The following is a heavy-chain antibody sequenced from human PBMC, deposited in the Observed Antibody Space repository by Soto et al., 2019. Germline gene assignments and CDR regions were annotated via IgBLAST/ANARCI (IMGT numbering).Heavy chain of an antibody. CDR3: ARRLSSSSYYYGMDV. CDR2: IYPGDSDT. CDR1: GYSFTSYW. J-gene: IGHJ6*02. V-gene: IGHV5-51*01. Sequence: GEALKISCKGSGYSFTSYWIGWVRQMPGKGLEWMGSIYPGDSDTRYSPSFQGQVTISADKSISTAYLQWSSLKASDTAMYYCARRLSSSSYYYGMDVWGQGTTVTVSS. D-gene: IGHD6-13*01.